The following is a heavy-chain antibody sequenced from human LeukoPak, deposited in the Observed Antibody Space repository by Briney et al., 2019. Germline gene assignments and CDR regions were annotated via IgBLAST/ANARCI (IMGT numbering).Heavy chain of an antibody. CDR1: GGSFSGYY. CDR3: ARGRRKARGVIITSGNWFDP. Sequence: SETLSLTCAVYGGSFSGYYWSWIRQPPGKGLEWIGEINHSGSTNYNPSLKSRVTISVDTSKDQFSLKLSSVTAADTAVYYCARGRRKARGVIITSGNWFDPWGQGTLVTVSS. V-gene: IGHV4-34*01. CDR2: INHSGST. D-gene: IGHD3-10*01. J-gene: IGHJ5*02.